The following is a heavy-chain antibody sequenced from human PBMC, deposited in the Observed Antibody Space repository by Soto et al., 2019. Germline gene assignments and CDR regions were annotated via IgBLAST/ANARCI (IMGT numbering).Heavy chain of an antibody. J-gene: IGHJ5*02. CDR2: INHSGST. D-gene: IGHD3-10*01. CDR3: ARTRVFGSGSYRT. V-gene: IGHV4-34*01. Sequence: PSETLSLTCAVYGGSFSGYYWSWIRQPPGKGLEWIGEINHSGSTNYNPSLKSRVTISVDTSKNQFSLKLSSVTAADTAVYYCARTRVFGSGSYRTWGQGTLVTV. CDR1: GGSFSGYY.